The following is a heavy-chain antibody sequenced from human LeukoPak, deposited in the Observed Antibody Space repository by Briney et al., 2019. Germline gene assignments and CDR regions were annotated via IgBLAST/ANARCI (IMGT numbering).Heavy chain of an antibody. CDR3: ARDSGGWTSYWYFDL. J-gene: IGHJ2*01. CDR2: IYSGGST. CDR1: GFTVSSNY. V-gene: IGHV3-53*01. D-gene: IGHD6-19*01. Sequence: HPGRSLRLSCAASGFTVSSNYMSWVRQAPGKGLEWVSVIYSGGSTYYADSVKGRFTISRDNSKNTLYLQMNSLRAEDTAVYYCARDSGGWTSYWYFDLWGRGTLVTVSS.